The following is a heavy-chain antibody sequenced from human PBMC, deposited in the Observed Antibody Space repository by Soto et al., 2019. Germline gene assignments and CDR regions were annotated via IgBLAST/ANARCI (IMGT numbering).Heavy chain of an antibody. Sequence: GGSLRLSCAASGFTFDDYAMHSVRQAPGKGLEWVSGISWNSGSIGYADAVKGRFTISRDNAKNSLYLQMNSLRAEDTALYYCAKDISQYYDSSGNDYWGQGTLVTVSS. V-gene: IGHV3-9*01. CDR3: AKDISQYYDSSGNDY. D-gene: IGHD3-22*01. J-gene: IGHJ4*02. CDR1: GFTFDDYA. CDR2: ISWNSGSI.